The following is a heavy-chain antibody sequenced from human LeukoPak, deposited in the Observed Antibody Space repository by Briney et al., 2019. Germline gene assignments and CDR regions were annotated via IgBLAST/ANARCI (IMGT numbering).Heavy chain of an antibody. V-gene: IGHV3-7*01. CDR2: INQDGSAK. D-gene: IGHD6-19*01. J-gene: IGHJ4*02. CDR3: ARDRSGSGCNY. Sequence: GRSLRLSCAASGFTLSSYWMNWVRQAPGKGLECVANINQDGSAKQYVDSVKGRFTISRDNAKNSLYLQMNSLRAEDTAVYYCARDRSGSGCNYWGQGTLVTVSS. CDR1: GFTLSSYW.